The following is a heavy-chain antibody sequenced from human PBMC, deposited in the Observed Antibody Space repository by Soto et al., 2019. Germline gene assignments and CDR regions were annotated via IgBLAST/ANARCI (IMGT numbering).Heavy chain of an antibody. D-gene: IGHD3-3*01. CDR1: GFIFHSYA. CDR2: IDTTGET. J-gene: IGHJ6*02. Sequence: PGGSLRLSCAASGFIFHSYAMHWVRQATGKRLGWVSGIDTTGETYYLGSVRGRFTISREDDENSLFLQMNSLRAGDTAVYYCARVIFGDDFAMDVCGQGTTATVSS. V-gene: IGHV3-13*01. CDR3: ARVIFGDDFAMDV.